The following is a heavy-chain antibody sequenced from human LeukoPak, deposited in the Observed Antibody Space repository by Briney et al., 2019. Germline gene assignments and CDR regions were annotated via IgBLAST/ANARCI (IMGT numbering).Heavy chain of an antibody. Sequence: SETLSLACTVSGDSISSSSYYWGWIRQPPGTGLEWIGSIYYTGYTYDNPSLRSRITMSVDTPKNQFSLQLSSVTAADTAVYYCARQGAVTPRRTLYYAMDVWGPGTTVIVSS. D-gene: IGHD4-17*01. J-gene: IGHJ6*02. CDR3: ARQGAVTPRRTLYYAMDV. CDR2: IYYTGYT. V-gene: IGHV4-39*01. CDR1: GDSISSSSYY.